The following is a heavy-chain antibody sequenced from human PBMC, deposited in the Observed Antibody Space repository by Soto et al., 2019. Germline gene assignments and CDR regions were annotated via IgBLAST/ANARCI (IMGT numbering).Heavy chain of an antibody. Sequence: QVQLVESGGGLVQPGTSPRLSCAVSGFSFRTYGFHWVRQPPGKGLEWVAVISPKGHSDSVEGRFTISRDNSKDTLYLQMNNLRAEDTAVYYCARDDAFGNENAFDLWGQGTMVTVSS. CDR3: ARDDAFGNENAFDL. CDR2: ISPK. V-gene: IGHV3-33*01. D-gene: IGHD1-1*01. J-gene: IGHJ3*01. CDR1: GFSFRTYG.